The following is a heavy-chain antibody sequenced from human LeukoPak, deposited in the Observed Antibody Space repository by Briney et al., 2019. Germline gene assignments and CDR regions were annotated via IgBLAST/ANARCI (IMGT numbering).Heavy chain of an antibody. CDR2: IIPIFGTA. Sequence: RASVKVSCKASGGTFSSYAISWVRQAPGQGLEWMGGIIPIFGTANYAQKFQGRVTITADESTSTAYMELSSLRSEDTAVYYCARGVRFGAFDIWGQGTMVTVSS. J-gene: IGHJ3*02. V-gene: IGHV1-69*13. CDR3: ARGVRFGAFDI. D-gene: IGHD3-3*01. CDR1: GGTFSSYA.